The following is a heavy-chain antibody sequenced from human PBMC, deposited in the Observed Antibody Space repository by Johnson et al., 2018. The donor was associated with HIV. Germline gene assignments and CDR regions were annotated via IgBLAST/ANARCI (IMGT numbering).Heavy chain of an antibody. Sequence: VQLVESGGGLIQPGGSLRLSCAASGFTVSSNYMNWVRQAPGKGLDWVSVIYSGGSTYHADSVRGRFTISRDNSKNTLYLQMNSLKVEDTAVYYCARDLIVGATRGGAFDIWGQGTMVTVSS. D-gene: IGHD1-26*01. CDR3: ARDLIVGATRGGAFDI. J-gene: IGHJ3*02. CDR2: IYSGGST. CDR1: GFTVSSNY. V-gene: IGHV3-53*01.